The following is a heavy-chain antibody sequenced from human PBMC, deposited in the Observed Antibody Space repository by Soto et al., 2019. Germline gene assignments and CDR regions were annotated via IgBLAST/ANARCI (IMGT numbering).Heavy chain of an antibody. J-gene: IGHJ4*02. D-gene: IGHD3-9*01. CDR3: ARLEGLATISYYFDF. V-gene: IGHV4-39*01. CDR1: GDSINSDKYY. CDR2: IYYRGNT. Sequence: QLQESGPGLVKPSETLSLTCSVSGDSINSDKYYWGWIRQPPGKGLEWIGSIYYRGNTYYNPSLQTRVTIALYKSKSKCSLRLYSVTAAASAVYFCARLEGLATISYYFDFWGQGAQVTVSS.